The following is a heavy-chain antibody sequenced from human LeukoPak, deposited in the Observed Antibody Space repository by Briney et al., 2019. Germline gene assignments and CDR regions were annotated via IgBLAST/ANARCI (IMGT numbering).Heavy chain of an antibody. CDR3: ARGYYYDSSGDY. CDR2: INHSGST. CDR1: GGSFSGYY. D-gene: IGHD3-22*01. J-gene: IGHJ4*02. Sequence: SETLSLTCAVYGGSFSGYYWSWIRQPPGKGLEWIGEINHSGSTNYNPSLKSRATISVDTSKNQFSLKLSSVTAADTAVYYCARGYYYDSSGDYWGQGTLVTVSS. V-gene: IGHV4-34*01.